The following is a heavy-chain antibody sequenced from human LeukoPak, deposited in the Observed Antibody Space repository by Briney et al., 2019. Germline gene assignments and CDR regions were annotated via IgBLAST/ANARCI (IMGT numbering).Heavy chain of an antibody. D-gene: IGHD2-15*01. J-gene: IGHJ4*02. CDR1: GFTFSSYA. Sequence: GGSLRLSCAASGFTFSSYAMSWVRQAPGKGLEWVSAISGSGGSTYYADSVKGRFTISSDNSNNTLYLQMNSLRAEDTAVYYCAKMVMVVAAIDYWGQGTLVTVSS. CDR2: ISGSGGST. CDR3: AKMVMVVAAIDY. V-gene: IGHV3-23*01.